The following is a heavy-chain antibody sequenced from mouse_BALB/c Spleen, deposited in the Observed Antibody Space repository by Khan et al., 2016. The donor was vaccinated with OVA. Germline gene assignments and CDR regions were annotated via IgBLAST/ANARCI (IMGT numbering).Heavy chain of an antibody. V-gene: IGHV2-6*02. CDR3: ARWFDGYSSLYAMDY. CDR1: GFSLTSYG. D-gene: IGHD2-3*01. CDR2: IWSDGST. J-gene: IGHJ4*01. Sequence: VKLLESGPGLVAPSQSLSITCTVSGFSLTSYGVHWVRQPPGKGLEWLVVIWSDGSTNYNSVLKSRLSISKDNSKSQVFLKMNSLQTDDTAIYYCARWFDGYSSLYAMDYWGHGTSVTVSS.